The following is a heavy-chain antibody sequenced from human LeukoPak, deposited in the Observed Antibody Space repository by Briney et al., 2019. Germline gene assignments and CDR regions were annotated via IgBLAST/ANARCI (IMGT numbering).Heavy chain of an antibody. CDR2: IKQDGTEK. CDR1: GFTFTTYW. J-gene: IGHJ3*02. Sequence: PGGSLRLSCAASGFTFTTYWMSWVRQAPGKGLEWVANIKQDGTEKYYVDSVKGRFTISRDNAKNSLYLQMNSLRAEDTAVYYCARDSEITTDAFDIWGQGTMVTVSS. V-gene: IGHV3-7*01. D-gene: IGHD3-22*01. CDR3: ARDSEITTDAFDI.